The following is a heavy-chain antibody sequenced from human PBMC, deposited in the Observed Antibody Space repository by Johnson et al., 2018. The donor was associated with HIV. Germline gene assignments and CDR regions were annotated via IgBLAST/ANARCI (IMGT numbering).Heavy chain of an antibody. Sequence: VQLVESGGGLVQPWGSLRLSCAASGFTFSSYAMHWVRQAPGKGLEWVSGINWNGGSTGYADSVKGRFTISRDNAKNSLYLQMNSLRAEDTAVYYCARDFLCGSSCGAFDIWGQGTMVTVSS. V-gene: IGHV3-20*04. D-gene: IGHD6-13*01. CDR3: ARDFLCGSSCGAFDI. CDR1: GFTFSSYA. CDR2: INWNGGST. J-gene: IGHJ3*02.